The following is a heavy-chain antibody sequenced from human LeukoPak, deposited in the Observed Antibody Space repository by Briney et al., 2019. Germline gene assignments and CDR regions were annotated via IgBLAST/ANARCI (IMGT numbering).Heavy chain of an antibody. J-gene: IGHJ4*02. CDR3: ARDGVAARSFDY. Sequence: PGGSLRLSCAASGFTFSSYGMHWVRQAPGKGLEWVAFTRYDGSNKYYADSVKGRFTISRDNSKNTLYLQMNSLRAEDTAVYYCARDGVAARSFDYWGQGTLVTVSS. CDR2: TRYDGSNK. V-gene: IGHV3-30*02. CDR1: GFTFSSYG. D-gene: IGHD6-6*01.